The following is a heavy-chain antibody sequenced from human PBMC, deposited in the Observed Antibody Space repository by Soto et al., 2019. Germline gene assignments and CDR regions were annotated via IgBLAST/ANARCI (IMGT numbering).Heavy chain of an antibody. CDR1: GDTFTSYA. V-gene: IGHV1-3*05. CDR2: INAGNGNT. Sequence: QVQLVQSGAEEKKPGASVKVSCKASGDTFTSYAMHWVRQAPGQRLEWMGWINAGNGNTKYSQKFQGSVTITRDTSASTAYMELSSLRSEDTSVYSCARAVAVPADFDYWGQGTLVTVSS. D-gene: IGHD6-19*01. J-gene: IGHJ4*02. CDR3: ARAVAVPADFDY.